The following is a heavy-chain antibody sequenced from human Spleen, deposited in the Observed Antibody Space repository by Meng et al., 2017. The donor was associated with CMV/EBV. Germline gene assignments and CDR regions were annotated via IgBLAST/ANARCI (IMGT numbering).Heavy chain of an antibody. V-gene: IGHV4-34*01. J-gene: IGHJ4*02. D-gene: IGHD1-7*01. CDR1: GGSFSDYY. CDR2: IHHTGST. Sequence: SETLSLTCVVYGGSFSDYYWSWIRQPPGKGLEWIGEIHHTGSTNYNPSLKSRVTISADTSKNQFSLKLSSVTAADTAVYYCARGLRWNYYFDYWGQGTLVTVSS. CDR3: ARGLRWNYYFDY.